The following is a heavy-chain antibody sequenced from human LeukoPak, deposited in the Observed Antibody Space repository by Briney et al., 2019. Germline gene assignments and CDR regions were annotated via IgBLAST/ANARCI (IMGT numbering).Heavy chain of an antibody. Sequence: PGGSLRLSCAASGFTFSTYTMHWVRQAPGKGLEWVADISYDGSNKDYADSVKGRFTISRDNSKNTLYLQMNSLRVEDKAVYYCARDQGKWELAGWFDPWGQGTLVTVSS. D-gene: IGHD1-26*01. J-gene: IGHJ5*02. V-gene: IGHV3-30*03. CDR2: ISYDGSNK. CDR3: ARDQGKWELAGWFDP. CDR1: GFTFSTYT.